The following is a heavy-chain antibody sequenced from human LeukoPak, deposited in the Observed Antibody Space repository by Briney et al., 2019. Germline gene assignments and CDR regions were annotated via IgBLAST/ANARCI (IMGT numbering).Heavy chain of an antibody. D-gene: IGHD2-2*01. CDR2: IIPIFGTA. V-gene: IGHV1-69*05. J-gene: IGHJ5*02. CDR1: GGTFSSYA. Sequence: SVKVSCKASGGTFSSYAISWVRQAPGQGLEWMGGIIPIFGTANYAQKFQGRVTITTDESTSTAYMELSSLRSEDTAVYYCARSIGYCSSTSCYLGFAPWGQGTLVTVSS. CDR3: ARSIGYCSSTSCYLGFAP.